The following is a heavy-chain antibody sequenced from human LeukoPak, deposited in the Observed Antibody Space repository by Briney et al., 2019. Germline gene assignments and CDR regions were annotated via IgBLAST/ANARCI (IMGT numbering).Heavy chain of an antibody. D-gene: IGHD6-13*01. Sequence: SETLSLTCTVSGGSISPYYWTWVRQPPGKGLEWIGYIYYNGNTNYNPSLKSRITISVDTSKNQFSLRLKSVTAADTAVYYCARGPLSSRTTWTWFDPWGQGTLVTVSS. CDR3: ARGPLSSRTTWTWFDP. CDR1: GGSISPYY. J-gene: IGHJ5*02. V-gene: IGHV4-59*01. CDR2: IYYNGNT.